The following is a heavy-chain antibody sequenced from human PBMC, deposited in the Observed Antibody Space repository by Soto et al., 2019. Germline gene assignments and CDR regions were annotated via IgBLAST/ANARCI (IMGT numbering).Heavy chain of an antibody. V-gene: IGHV3-23*01. J-gene: IGHJ6*02. Sequence: EVQLLESGGGLVQPGGSLRLSCAASGFTFSNYAMSWVRQAPGKGLEWVSAISVGGVSTYYADSVKGRFTISRDNSKNTVYLQMKSLRVEDTAVYYCAETVQISGSYYYGMDVWGQGTTVTVSS. CDR1: GFTFSNYA. D-gene: IGHD3-3*01. CDR2: ISVGGVST. CDR3: AETVQISGSYYYGMDV.